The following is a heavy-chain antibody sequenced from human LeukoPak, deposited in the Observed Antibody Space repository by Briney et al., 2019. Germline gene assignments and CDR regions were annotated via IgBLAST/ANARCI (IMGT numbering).Heavy chain of an antibody. Sequence: GGSLRLSCAASGFTFNTYWVHWVRQAPGKGLEWVSRISSDGTGTTYADSVKGRFTISRDNAKNTLYLQMNSLRTEDTALYYCATSWIQLWPLLSWGRGTLVTVSS. D-gene: IGHD5-18*01. CDR2: ISSDGTGT. CDR1: GFTFNTYW. V-gene: IGHV3-74*03. CDR3: ATSWIQLWPLLS. J-gene: IGHJ5*02.